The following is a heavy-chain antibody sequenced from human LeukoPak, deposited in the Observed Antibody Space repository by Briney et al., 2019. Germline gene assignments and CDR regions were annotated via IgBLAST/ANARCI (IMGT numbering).Heavy chain of an antibody. CDR1: GYTFTGYY. Sequence: ASVKVSCKASGYTFTGYYMHWVRQAPGQGLEWMGWINPNSGGTNYAQKFQGRVTMTRDTSISTAYMELSSLRSDDTAVYYCARDVSLITARPRFVDYWGQGTLVTASS. J-gene: IGHJ4*02. D-gene: IGHD6-6*01. CDR2: INPNSGGT. V-gene: IGHV1-2*02. CDR3: ARDVSLITARPRFVDY.